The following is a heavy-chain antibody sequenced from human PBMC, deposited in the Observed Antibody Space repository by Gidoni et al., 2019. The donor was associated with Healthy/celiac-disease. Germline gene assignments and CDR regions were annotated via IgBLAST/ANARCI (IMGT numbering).Heavy chain of an antibody. D-gene: IGHD4-4*01. CDR1: GYTFTGYY. Sequence: QLQLVQSGAEVKKPGASVKVPCKSSGYTFTGYYIPWVRQAHGQGLEWRGWINPNSGGTNYEQKFQGRVTMTRDTSISTAYMELSRLRSDDTAVYYCARVPQTHDYSNQNAYYYYGMDVWGQGTTVTVSS. CDR3: ARVPQTHDYSNQNAYYYYGMDV. J-gene: IGHJ6*02. CDR2: INPNSGGT. V-gene: IGHV1-2*02.